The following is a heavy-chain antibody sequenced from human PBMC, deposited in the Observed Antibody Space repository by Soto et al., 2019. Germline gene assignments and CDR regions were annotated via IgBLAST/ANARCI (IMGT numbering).Heavy chain of an antibody. CDR2: IWYDGSNK. J-gene: IGHJ4*02. CDR1: GFTFSSYG. Sequence: QVQLVESGGGVVQPGRSLRLSCAASGFTFSSYGMHWVRQAPGKGLEWVAVIWYDGSNKYYADSVKGRFTISRDNSKNTLYLPMNSLRAEDTAVYYCARDYRGELPANAWGQGTLVTVSS. D-gene: IGHD1-26*01. V-gene: IGHV3-33*01. CDR3: ARDYRGELPANA.